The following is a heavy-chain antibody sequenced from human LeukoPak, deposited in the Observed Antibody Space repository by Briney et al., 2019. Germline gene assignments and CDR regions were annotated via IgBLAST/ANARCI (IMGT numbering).Heavy chain of an antibody. V-gene: IGHV3-30-3*01. CDR2: ISYDGSNK. CDR3: ARDYYDSSGSIDY. J-gene: IGHJ4*02. CDR1: GFTFSSYA. Sequence: HPGGSLRLSCAASGFTFSSYAMHWVRQAPGKGLEWVAVISYDGSNKYYADSVKGRFTISRDNSKNTLYLQMNSLRAEDTAVYYCARDYYDSSGSIDYWGQGTLATVSS. D-gene: IGHD3-22*01.